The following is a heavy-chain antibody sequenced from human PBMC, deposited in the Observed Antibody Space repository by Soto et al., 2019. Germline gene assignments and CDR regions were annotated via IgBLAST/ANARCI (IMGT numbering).Heavy chain of an antibody. J-gene: IGHJ6*01. Sequence: ASLKVSCEDSGGTFSSHAISWVRQAPGQGLEWMGGIIPILGTANYAQKFQGRVTIIADESTITAYMELSSLRSEDTAVYYGLCTDHYSKYYYYGKDVLGQGTTDPVAS. D-gene: IGHD3-9*01. CDR1: GGTFSSHA. CDR2: IIPILGTA. CDR3: LCTDHYSKYYYYGKDV. V-gene: IGHV1-69*13.